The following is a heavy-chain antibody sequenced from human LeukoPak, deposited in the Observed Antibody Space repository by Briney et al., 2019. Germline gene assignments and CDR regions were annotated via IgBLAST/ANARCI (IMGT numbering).Heavy chain of an antibody. J-gene: IGHJ4*02. CDR3: ASVELATTYFDS. V-gene: IGHV4-34*01. Sequence: PSETLSLTCAVYGGSFSGYYWSWIRQPPGKGLEWIGEINHSGSTNYNPSLKSRVTISVDTSKNQLSLKLSSVTAADTAVYYCASVELATTYFDSWGQGTLVTVSS. D-gene: IGHD5-24*01. CDR1: GGSFSGYY. CDR2: INHSGST.